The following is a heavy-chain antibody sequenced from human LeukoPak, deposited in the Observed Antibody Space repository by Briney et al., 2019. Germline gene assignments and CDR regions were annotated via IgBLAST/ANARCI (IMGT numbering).Heavy chain of an antibody. CDR3: AREQPTSGHAGAFDI. V-gene: IGHV3-33*01. Sequence: GSLRLSCTTSGFTLWRHGMHWVRQAPGKGLEWVAVTWYGGSDYADSVRGRFSVSRDIFGNTVYLQMDNLRVEDTALYYCAREQPTSGHAGAFDIWGQGTVVTVSS. CDR1: GFTLWRHG. CDR2: TWYGGS. J-gene: IGHJ3*02. D-gene: IGHD5-12*01.